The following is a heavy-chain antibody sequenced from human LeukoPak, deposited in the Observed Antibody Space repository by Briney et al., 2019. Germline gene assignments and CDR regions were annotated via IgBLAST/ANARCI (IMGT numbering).Heavy chain of an antibody. V-gene: IGHV1-2*02. J-gene: IGHJ3*02. CDR2: INPNSGGT. Sequence: ASVKVSCKASGYTFTGYYMHWVRQAPGQGLEWMGWINPNSGGTNYAQEFQGRVTMTRDTSISTAYMELSRLRSDDTAVYYCARVYYDSSGLLDAFDIWGQGTMVTVSS. D-gene: IGHD3-22*01. CDR1: GYTFTGYY. CDR3: ARVYYDSSGLLDAFDI.